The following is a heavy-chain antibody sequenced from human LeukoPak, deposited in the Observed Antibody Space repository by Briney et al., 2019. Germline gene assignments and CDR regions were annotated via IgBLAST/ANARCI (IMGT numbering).Heavy chain of an antibody. CDR2: INPSGGST. CDR3: ARERGADYYDPYPYFDY. CDR1: GYTFTSYY. V-gene: IGHV1-46*01. Sequence: ASVKVSCKASGYTFTSYYMHWVRQAPGQGLEWMGIINPSGGSTSYAQKFQGRVTMTRDTSTSTVYMELGSLRSEDTAVYYCARERGADYYDPYPYFDYWGQGTLVTVSS. J-gene: IGHJ4*02. D-gene: IGHD3-22*01.